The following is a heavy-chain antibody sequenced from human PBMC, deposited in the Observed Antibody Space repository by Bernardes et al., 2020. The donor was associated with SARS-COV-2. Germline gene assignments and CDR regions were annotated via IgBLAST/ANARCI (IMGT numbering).Heavy chain of an antibody. Sequence: GGSLRLSCAASGFTFSNAWMSWVRQAPGKGLEWVGRIKSKTDGGTTDYAAPVKGRFTISRDDSKNTLYLQMNSLKTEDTAVYYCTTEFRGDYGDYEEGSGGSDYWGQGTLVTVSS. J-gene: IGHJ4*02. CDR1: GFTFSNAW. V-gene: IGHV3-15*01. CDR3: TTEFRGDYGDYEEGSGGSDY. CDR2: IKSKTDGGTT. D-gene: IGHD4-17*01.